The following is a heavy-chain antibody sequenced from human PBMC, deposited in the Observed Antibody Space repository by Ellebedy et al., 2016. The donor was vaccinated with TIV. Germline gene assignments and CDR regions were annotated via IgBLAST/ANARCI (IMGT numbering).Heavy chain of an antibody. J-gene: IGHJ4*02. CDR3: ARLATSALGNFFDR. Sequence: MPSETLSLTCSVSGGSPGSNTYYWVWVRQPPGKGREWIGSSNYGGTTYYSSSLKSRVTVSIDTSNNQFSLRVSTVTAGDTAVYFCARLATSALGNFFDRWGQGTPVTVSA. D-gene: IGHD3-3*01. CDR2: SNYGGTT. V-gene: IGHV4-39*01. CDR1: GGSPGSNTYY.